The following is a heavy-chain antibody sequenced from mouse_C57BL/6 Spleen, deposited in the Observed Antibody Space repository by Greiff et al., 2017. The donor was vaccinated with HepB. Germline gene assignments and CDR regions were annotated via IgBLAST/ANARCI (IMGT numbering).Heavy chain of an antibody. J-gene: IGHJ3*01. Sequence: EVQLQQSGPELVKPGASVKMSCKASGYTFTDYNMHWVKQSHGKSLEWIGYINPNNGGTSYNQKFKGKATLTVNKSSSTAYMELRSLTSEDSAVYYCARKGYYGSSYDWFAYWGKGLWSLSLQ. CDR2: INPNNGGT. V-gene: IGHV1-22*01. D-gene: IGHD1-1*01. CDR1: GYTFTDYN. CDR3: ARKGYYGSSYDWFAY.